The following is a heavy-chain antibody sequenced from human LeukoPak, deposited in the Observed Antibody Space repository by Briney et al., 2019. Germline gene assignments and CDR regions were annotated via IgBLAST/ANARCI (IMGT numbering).Heavy chain of an antibody. CDR1: GGSISSGDYY. CDR3: ARGGGRITIFGVVITSGFDY. J-gene: IGHJ4*02. CDR2: IYYSGST. V-gene: IGHV4-30-4*08. Sequence: PSQTLSLTCTVSGGSISSGDYYWSWIRPPPGKGLEWIGYIYYSGSTYYNPSHKSRVTISVDTSKNQFSLKLSSVTAADTAVYYCARGGGRITIFGVVITSGFDYWGQGTLVTVSS. D-gene: IGHD3-3*01.